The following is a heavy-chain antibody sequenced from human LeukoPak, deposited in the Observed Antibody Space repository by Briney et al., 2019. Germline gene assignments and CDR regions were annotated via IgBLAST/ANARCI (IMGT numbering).Heavy chain of an antibody. CDR2: VFPADSDT. CDR1: GYSLNNYW. J-gene: IGHJ4*02. CDR3: ARYYGGATADF. Sequence: GESLKISCKVSGYSLNNYWIAWARQMPGKGPGWMGIVFPADSDTRYSPSFQGQVTISADKSINTAYLQWSSLKASDTATYYCARYYGGATADFWGQGTLVTVSS. V-gene: IGHV5-51*01. D-gene: IGHD1-26*01.